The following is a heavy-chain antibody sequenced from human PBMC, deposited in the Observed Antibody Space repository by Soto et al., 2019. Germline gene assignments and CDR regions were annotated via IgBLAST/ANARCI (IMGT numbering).Heavy chain of an antibody. Sequence: PGRSLRPSCAAYGSTFSRYWMSWVRQAPGKGLEGGANIMKDESEKYYVDSEKGGIIVSRDNAKNSLYLQMKSRIAVDTAVYYCAGSGGPWELLQLDYWGQGTLVTVSS. CDR3: AGSGGPWELLQLDY. CDR1: GSTFSRYW. D-gene: IGHD1-26*01. J-gene: IGHJ4*02. CDR2: IMKDESEK. V-gene: IGHV3-7*01.